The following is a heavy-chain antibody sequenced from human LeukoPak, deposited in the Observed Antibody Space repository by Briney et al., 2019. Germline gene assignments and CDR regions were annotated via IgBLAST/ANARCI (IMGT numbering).Heavy chain of an antibody. CDR1: GGSFSCYY. V-gene: IGHV4-34*01. CDR3: ARPLTVGAKAAADV. D-gene: IGHD1-26*01. J-gene: IGHJ6*04. Sequence: SETLSLTCAVYGGSFSCYYWSWIRQPPGKGLEWIGEINHSGSTNYNPSLKSRVTISVDTSKNQFSLKLSSVTAADTAVYYCARPLTVGAKAAADVWGKGTTVTVSS. CDR2: INHSGST.